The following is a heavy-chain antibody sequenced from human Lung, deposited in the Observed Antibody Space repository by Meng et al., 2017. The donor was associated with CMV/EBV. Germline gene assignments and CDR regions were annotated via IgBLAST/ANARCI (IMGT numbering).Heavy chain of an antibody. Sequence: SVKVSCKASGGTFSSYAISWVRQAPGQGLEWMGGIIPIFGTANYAQKFQGRVTITTDESTSTAYMELSSLRSEDTAVYYCARGLEGGGISPYWDQGTLVTVSS. V-gene: IGHV1-69*05. CDR2: IIPIFGTA. CDR1: GGTFSSYA. D-gene: IGHD2-15*01. J-gene: IGHJ4*02. CDR3: ARGLEGGGISPY.